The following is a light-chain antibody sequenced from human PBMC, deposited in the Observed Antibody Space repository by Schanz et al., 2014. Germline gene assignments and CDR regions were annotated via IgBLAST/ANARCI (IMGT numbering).Light chain of an antibody. J-gene: IGKJ3*01. CDR1: QSVSSN. V-gene: IGKV3-11*01. CDR3: QQRSNWSFK. CDR2: GAS. Sequence: EIVMTQSPATLSVSPGERVTLSCRASQSVSSNLAWYQQKPGQAPRLLIYGASTRATGIPARISGSGSGTDFTLTISGLEPDDSAIYYCQQRSNWSFKFGPGTKVEIK.